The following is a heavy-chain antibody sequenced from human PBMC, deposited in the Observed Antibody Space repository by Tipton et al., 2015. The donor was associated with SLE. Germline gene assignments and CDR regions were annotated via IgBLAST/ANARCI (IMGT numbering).Heavy chain of an antibody. CDR3: ARTEQGTGSYYRLVFEI. CDR2: IHYSGST. J-gene: IGHJ4*02. D-gene: IGHD3-10*01. CDR1: GGSISNYY. V-gene: IGHV4-39*07. Sequence: TLSLTCTVSGGSISNYYWGWIRQPPGKGLEWIGSIHYSGSTYDNPSFKSRVTISVDTSKNQFSLKLSSVTAADTAVYYCARTEQGTGSYYRLVFEIWGQGTLATVSS.